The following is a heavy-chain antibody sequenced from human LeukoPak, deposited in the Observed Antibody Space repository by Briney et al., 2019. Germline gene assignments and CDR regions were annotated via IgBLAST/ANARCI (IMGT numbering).Heavy chain of an antibody. V-gene: IGHV3-23*01. CDR3: AKDQERIPEMEEYSGSWKPRGPIGY. CDR1: GFTFSSYA. CDR2: ISGSGGST. J-gene: IGHJ4*02. D-gene: IGHD6-13*01. Sequence: GGSLRLSCAASGFTFSSYAMSWVRQAPGKGLEWVSAISGSGGSTYYADSVKGRFTISRDNSKNTLYLQMNSLRAEDTAVYYCAKDQERIPEMEEYSGSWKPRGPIGYWGQGTLVTVSS.